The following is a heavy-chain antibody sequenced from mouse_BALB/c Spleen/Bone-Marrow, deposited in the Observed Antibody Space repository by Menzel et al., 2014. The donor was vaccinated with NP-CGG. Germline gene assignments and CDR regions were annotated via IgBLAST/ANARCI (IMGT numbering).Heavy chain of an antibody. V-gene: IGHV1-54*01. CDR1: GYAFTNYL. D-gene: IGHD4-1*01. CDR3: ARNANWLFAY. CDR2: INPGSGDT. J-gene: IGHJ3*01. Sequence: AQRVESGTELVRPGTSVKVSCKASGYAFTNYLIEWVKQRPGQGLEWIGVINPGSGDTSYNEKFRGKATLTADKSSSTAYMQLSSLTSDDSAVYFCARNANWLFAYWGQGTLVTVSA.